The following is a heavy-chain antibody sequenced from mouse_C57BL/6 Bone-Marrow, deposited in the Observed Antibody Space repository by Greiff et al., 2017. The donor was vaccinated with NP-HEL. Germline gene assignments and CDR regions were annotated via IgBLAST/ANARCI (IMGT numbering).Heavy chain of an antibody. CDR2: ISSGGSYT. D-gene: IGHD2-12*01. V-gene: IGHV5-6*01. CDR3: ARQIRREDY. J-gene: IGHJ4*01. Sequence: EVQLVESGGDLVKPGGSLKLSCAASGFTFSSYGMSWVRQTPDKRLEWVATISSGGSYTYYPDSVKGRFTISRDNAKNTLYLQMSSLKSEDTAMYYCARQIRREDYWGQGTSVTVSS. CDR1: GFTFSSYG.